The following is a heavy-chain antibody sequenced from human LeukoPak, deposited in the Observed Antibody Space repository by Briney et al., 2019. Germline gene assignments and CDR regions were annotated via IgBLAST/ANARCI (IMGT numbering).Heavy chain of an antibody. CDR3: AKEEDSSGLY. CDR1: GFTFSSYS. V-gene: IGHV3-23*01. Sequence: GGSLRLSCAASGFTFSSYSMNWVRQAPGKGLEWVSAISGSGGSTYYADSVKGRFTISRDNSKNTLYLQMSSLRAEDTAVYYCAKEEDSSGLYWGQGTLVTVSS. J-gene: IGHJ4*02. D-gene: IGHD3-22*01. CDR2: ISGSGGST.